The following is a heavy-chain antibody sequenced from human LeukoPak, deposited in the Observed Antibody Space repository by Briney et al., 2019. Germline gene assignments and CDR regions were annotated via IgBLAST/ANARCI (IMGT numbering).Heavy chain of an antibody. J-gene: IGHJ3*02. D-gene: IGHD3-22*01. V-gene: IGHV3-21*01. CDR3: AKGAASITMIHDAFDI. CDR1: GFTFSSYS. Sequence: GGSLRLSCAASGFTFSSYSMNWVRQAPGKGLEWVSSISSSSSYIYYADSVKGRFTISRDNAKNSLYLQMNSLRAEDTAVYYCAKGAASITMIHDAFDIWGQGTMVTVSS. CDR2: ISSSSSYI.